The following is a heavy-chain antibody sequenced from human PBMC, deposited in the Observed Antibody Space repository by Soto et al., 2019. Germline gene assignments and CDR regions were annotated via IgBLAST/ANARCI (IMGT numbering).Heavy chain of an antibody. CDR3: ARGISTRIPGLYYYGMDV. Sequence: SVKVSCKASGGTFSSYAIGWVRQAPGQGLEWMGGIIPIFGTANYAQKFQGRVTITADESTSTAYMELSSLRSEDTAVYYCARGISTRIPGLYYYGMDVWGQGTTVTVSS. J-gene: IGHJ6*02. D-gene: IGHD3-22*01. CDR1: GGTFSSYA. V-gene: IGHV1-69*13. CDR2: IIPIFGTA.